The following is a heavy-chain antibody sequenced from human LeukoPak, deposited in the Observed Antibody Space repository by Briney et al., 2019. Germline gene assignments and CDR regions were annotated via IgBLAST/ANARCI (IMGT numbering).Heavy chain of an antibody. D-gene: IGHD1-26*01. Sequence: GRSLRLSCAASGFTFDDYAMHWVRQAPGKGLEWVSGISWNSGSIGYADSVKGRFTISRDNAKNSLYLQMNSLRAEDTAVYYCAKPYGKYSGSYFDYWGQGTLVTVSS. CDR3: AKPYGKYSGSYFDY. CDR1: GFTFDDYA. J-gene: IGHJ4*02. CDR2: ISWNSGSI. V-gene: IGHV3-9*01.